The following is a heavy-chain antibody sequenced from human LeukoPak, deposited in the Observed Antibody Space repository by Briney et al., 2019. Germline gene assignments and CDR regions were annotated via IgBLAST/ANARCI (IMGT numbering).Heavy chain of an antibody. CDR2: IYYSGST. V-gene: IGHV4-61*01. D-gene: IGHD3-10*01. CDR1: GGSVSSGSYY. CDR3: ARVGSRGSGSYYSDY. Sequence: SETLSLTCTVSGGSVSSGSYYWSWIRQPPGKGLEWIGYIYYSGSTNYNPSLKSRVTISVDTSKNQFSLKLSSVTAADTAVYYCARVGSRGSGSYYSDYWGQGTLVIVSS. J-gene: IGHJ4*02.